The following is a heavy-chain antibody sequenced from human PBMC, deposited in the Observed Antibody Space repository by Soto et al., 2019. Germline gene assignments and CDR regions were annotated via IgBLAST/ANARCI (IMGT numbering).Heavy chain of an antibody. CDR1: GYNFAGYW. J-gene: IGHJ4*02. Sequence: GESLKTFRKSSGYNFAGYWLAWVPPMSGKGLELVGIIYPSDSETRYRPSFQGQVTISADKSISSAYLQWSSLRASDTAMYYCARGGVSTRTCDYWGQGTPVTVSS. CDR3: ARGGVSTRTCDY. V-gene: IGHV5-51*01. CDR2: IYPSDSET. D-gene: IGHD3-3*01.